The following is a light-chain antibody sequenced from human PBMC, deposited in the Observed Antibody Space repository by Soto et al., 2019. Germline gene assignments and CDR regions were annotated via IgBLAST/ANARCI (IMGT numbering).Light chain of an antibody. Sequence: QSVLTQPPSASGTPGQRVTISCSAGSSTIGRNSVNWYHQLPGTAPKLPICSNNQRPLGVPDRFSGSKSGTSASLAISGLRAGDEADSYCSAWVDTLDGPVFGGGTKVTVL. CDR2: SNN. CDR1: SSTIGRNS. J-gene: IGLJ3*02. CDR3: SAWVDTLDGPV. V-gene: IGLV1-44*01.